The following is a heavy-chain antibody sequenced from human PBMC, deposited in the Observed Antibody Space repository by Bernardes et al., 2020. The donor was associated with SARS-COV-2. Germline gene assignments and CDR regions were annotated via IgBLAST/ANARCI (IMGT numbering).Heavy chain of an antibody. J-gene: IGHJ6*02. Sequence: GGSLRLFCAASGFTFSSYAMHWVRQAPGKGLEWVAVISYDGSNKYYADSVKGRFTISRDNSKNTLYLQMNSLRAEDTAVYYCARGRYSSGWYRPEDDPYYYYGMDVWGQGTTVTVSS. D-gene: IGHD6-19*01. CDR1: GFTFSSYA. CDR3: ARGRYSSGWYRPEDDPYYYYGMDV. V-gene: IGHV3-30-3*01. CDR2: ISYDGSNK.